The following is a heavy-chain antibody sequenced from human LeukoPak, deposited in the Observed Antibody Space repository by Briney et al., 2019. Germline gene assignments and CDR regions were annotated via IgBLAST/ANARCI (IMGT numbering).Heavy chain of an antibody. D-gene: IGHD6-13*01. J-gene: IGHJ4*02. V-gene: IGHV3-48*03. CDR2: ISSSGSTT. CDR1: GFTFSSYE. CDR3: ARGYSTTWTYGDY. Sequence: GGSLRLSCAASGFTFSSYEMNWVRQAPGKGLEWVSYISSSGSTTHYADSVKGRFTISRDNAKNSLYLHMNSLRAEDTAVYYCARGYSTTWTYGDYWGQGTLVTVSS.